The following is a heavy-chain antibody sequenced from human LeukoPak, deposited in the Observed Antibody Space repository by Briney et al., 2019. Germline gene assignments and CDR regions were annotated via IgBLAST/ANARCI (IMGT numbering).Heavy chain of an antibody. J-gene: IGHJ4*02. CDR1: GFTFSSYS. CDR2: ISSSSSYI. V-gene: IGHV3-21*01. CDR3: AREDYDSSGYYSSFDC. Sequence: GGSLRLSCAASGFTFSSYSMNWVRQAPGKGLEWVSSISSSSSYIYYADSVKGRFTISRDNAKNSLYLQMNSLRAEDTAVYYCAREDYDSSGYYSSFDCWGQGTLVTVSS. D-gene: IGHD3-22*01.